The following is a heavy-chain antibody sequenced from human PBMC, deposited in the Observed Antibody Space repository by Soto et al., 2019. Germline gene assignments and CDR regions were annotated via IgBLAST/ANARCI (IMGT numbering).Heavy chain of an antibody. Sequence: PGGSLRLSCAASGFTFSSYSMNWVRQAPGKGLEWVSYISSSSSTIYYADSVKGRFTISRDNAKNSLYLQMNSLRDEDTAVYYCARDSRNYDFWSGYSYGMDVWGQGTTVTVSS. CDR3: ARDSRNYDFWSGYSYGMDV. CDR2: ISSSSSTI. J-gene: IGHJ6*02. D-gene: IGHD3-3*01. CDR1: GFTFSSYS. V-gene: IGHV3-48*02.